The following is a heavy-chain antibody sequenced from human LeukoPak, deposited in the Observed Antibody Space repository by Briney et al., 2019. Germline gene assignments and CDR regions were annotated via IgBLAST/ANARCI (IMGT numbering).Heavy chain of an antibody. CDR2: ISGSGGST. CDR3: ARDSYYYDSSGYYLLYDY. Sequence: SGGSLRLSCAASGFTFSSYAMSWVRQAPGKGLEWVSAISGSGGSTYYAVSVKGRFTISRDNAKNSLYLQMNSLRAEDTAVYYCARDSYYYDSSGYYLLYDYWGQGTLVTVSS. J-gene: IGHJ4*02. V-gene: IGHV3-23*01. CDR1: GFTFSSYA. D-gene: IGHD3-22*01.